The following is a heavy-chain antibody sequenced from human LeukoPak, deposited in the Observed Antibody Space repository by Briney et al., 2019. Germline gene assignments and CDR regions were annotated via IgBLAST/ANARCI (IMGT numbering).Heavy chain of an antibody. J-gene: IGHJ4*02. Sequence: SETLSLTCTVSGGSVSSSTYYWAWIRQPPGKGVECIGSVYYSGTTYYSPSLESRVTISVDTSKNQFSLRLNSVTAADTAVYYCARHGIRTSTSCDRFIDYWGQGTLVTVSS. CDR1: GGSVSSSTYY. V-gene: IGHV4-39*01. CDR3: ARHGIRTSTSCDRFIDY. D-gene: IGHD2-2*01. CDR2: VYYSGTT.